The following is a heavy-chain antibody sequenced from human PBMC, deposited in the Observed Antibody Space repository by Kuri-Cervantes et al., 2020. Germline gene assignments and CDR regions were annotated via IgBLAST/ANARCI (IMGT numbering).Heavy chain of an antibody. CDR1: GYTFTSYA. CDR3: ARGHSSYYYDSSGQNFDY. J-gene: IGHJ4*02. D-gene: IGHD3-22*01. Sequence: ASVKVSCKASGYTFTSYAMHWVRQAPGQRLEWMGWINPNSGGTNYAQKFQGRVTMTRDTSISTAYMELSRLRSDDTAVYYCARGHSSYYYDSSGQNFDYWGQGTLVTVSS. V-gene: IGHV1-2*02. CDR2: INPNSGGT.